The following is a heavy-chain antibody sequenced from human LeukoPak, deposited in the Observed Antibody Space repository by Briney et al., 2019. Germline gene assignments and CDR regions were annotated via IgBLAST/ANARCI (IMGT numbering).Heavy chain of an antibody. CDR3: ARRGIVGATKKRGYDAFDI. V-gene: IGHV5-51*01. D-gene: IGHD1-26*01. CDR2: IYPGDSDT. CDR1: GYSLTSYW. Sequence: GESLKISCKGSGYSLTSYWIGWVRQMPGKGLEWMGIIYPGDSDTRYSPSFQGQVTISADKSISTAYLQWSSLKASDTAMYYCARRGIVGATKKRGYDAFDIWGQGTMVTVSS. J-gene: IGHJ3*02.